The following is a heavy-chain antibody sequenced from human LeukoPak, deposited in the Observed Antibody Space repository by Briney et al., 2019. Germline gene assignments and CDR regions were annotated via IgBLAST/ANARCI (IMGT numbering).Heavy chain of an antibody. CDR3: ARGGGTTPFDY. V-gene: IGHV1-18*01. CDR1: GYTFTSYG. J-gene: IGHJ4*02. CDR2: NGNT. Sequence: ASVKVSCKASGYTFTSYGISWVRQAPGQGLEWMGYNGNTNYAQKLQGRVTMTTDTSTSTAYMELRSLRSDDTAVYYCARGGGTTPFDYWGQGTLVTVSS. D-gene: IGHD2-15*01.